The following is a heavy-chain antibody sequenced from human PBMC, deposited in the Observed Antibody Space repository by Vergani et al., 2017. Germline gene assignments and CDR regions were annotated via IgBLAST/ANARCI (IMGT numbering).Heavy chain of an antibody. V-gene: IGHV4-61*02. CDR1: GASISSGPFF. CDR2: ISNSGSA. D-gene: IGHD3-22*01. CDR3: VSEGVRYYDSYGDSAGFFDS. Sequence: QLQLQESGPGLVRPSETLSLTCSVSGASISSGPFFWSWIRQPAGKGLEWIGRISNSGSAKYNSSLRSRVTISVDTANNQFSLKLRSLTVADTAVYYCVSEGVRYYDSYGDSAGFFDSWGQGTLVTVSS. J-gene: IGHJ5*01.